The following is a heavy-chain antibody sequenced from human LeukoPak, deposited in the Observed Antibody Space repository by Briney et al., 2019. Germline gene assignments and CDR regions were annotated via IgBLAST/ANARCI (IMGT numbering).Heavy chain of an antibody. CDR2: ISSSSSYI. CDR1: GFTFSSYS. CDR3: ARDRGDIVVVPAAIRY. J-gene: IGHJ4*02. V-gene: IGHV3-21*01. Sequence: GGSLRLSCAASGFTFSSYSMNWVRQAPGKGLEWASSISSSSSYIYYADSVKGRFTISRDNAKNSLYLQMNSLRAEDTAVYYCARDRGDIVVVPAAIRYWGQGALVTVSS. D-gene: IGHD2-2*02.